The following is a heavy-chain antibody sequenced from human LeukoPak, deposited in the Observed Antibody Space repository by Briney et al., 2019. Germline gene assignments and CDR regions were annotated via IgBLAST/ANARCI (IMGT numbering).Heavy chain of an antibody. CDR2: ISGSGGST. CDR1: GFTFSSYA. D-gene: IGHD2-2*01. J-gene: IGHJ3*02. CDR3: AKDVRGNQLLPDGFDI. V-gene: IGHV3-23*01. Sequence: GGSLRLSCAASGFTFSSYAMSWVRQAPGKGLEWVSAISGSGGSTYYADSVKGRFTISRDNSKNTLYVQMNSLRAEDTAVYYCAKDVRGNQLLPDGFDIWGQGTMVTVSS.